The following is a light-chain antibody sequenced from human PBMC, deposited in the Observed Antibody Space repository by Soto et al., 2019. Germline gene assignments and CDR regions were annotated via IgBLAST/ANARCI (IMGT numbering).Light chain of an antibody. Sequence: QSVLTQPPSVSGSPGQSVTISCTGTSSDVVSYTRVSWYQQPPGTAPKLMIYEVSNRPSGVPDRFSGSKSGNTASLTISGLQAEDEADYYCCIYTSSSTYVFGTGTQLTVL. CDR2: EVS. CDR1: SSDVVSYTR. V-gene: IGLV2-18*01. CDR3: CIYTSSSTYV. J-gene: IGLJ1*01.